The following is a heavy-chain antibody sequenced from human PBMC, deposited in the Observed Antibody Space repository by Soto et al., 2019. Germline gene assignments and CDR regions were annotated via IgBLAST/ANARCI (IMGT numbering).Heavy chain of an antibody. J-gene: IGHJ5*02. Sequence: EVQLVESGGGLVQPGGSLRLSCAVSGFTFTNYWMNWVRQAPGKGPEWVANIKQDGSEKYYVDSVKGRFTISRDNAQNTLYLQMFSQRAEDAAMYYCARCMTVDANWFDAWGQGTLVTVSS. CDR2: IKQDGSEK. CDR1: GFTFTNYW. V-gene: IGHV3-7*02. D-gene: IGHD3-22*01. CDR3: ARCMTVDANWFDA.